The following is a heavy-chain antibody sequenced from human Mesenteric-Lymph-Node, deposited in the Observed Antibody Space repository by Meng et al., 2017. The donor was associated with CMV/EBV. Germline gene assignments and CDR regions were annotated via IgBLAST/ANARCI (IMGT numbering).Heavy chain of an antibody. Sequence: GGSLRLSCAASGFTFSNYYMSWIRQAPGKGLEWVSYISSGGSTIYYADSMKGRFTTSRDNAMRSLNLQMNSLRAEDTAVYYCVRAEYGDYAGYWGQGTLVTVSS. CDR1: GFTFSNYY. V-gene: IGHV3-11*04. CDR3: VRAEYGDYAGY. D-gene: IGHD4-17*01. J-gene: IGHJ4*02. CDR2: ISSGGSTI.